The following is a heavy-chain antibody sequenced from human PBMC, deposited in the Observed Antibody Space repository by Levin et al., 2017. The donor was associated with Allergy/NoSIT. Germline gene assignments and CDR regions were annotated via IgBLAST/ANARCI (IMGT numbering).Heavy chain of an antibody. V-gene: IGHV1-69*13. D-gene: IGHD3-10*01. CDR1: GVSFRDYA. Sequence: SVKVSCKASGVSFRDYAFTWVRQAPGQGLEWMGGIMSIFGKANYAQNFQDRVTITADESTSTTYLELTSLRSDDTAVYYCVRSGAMVWGVMSLALGHWGQGTLVTV. J-gene: IGHJ4*02. CDR3: VRSGAMVWGVMSLALGH. CDR2: IMSIFGKA.